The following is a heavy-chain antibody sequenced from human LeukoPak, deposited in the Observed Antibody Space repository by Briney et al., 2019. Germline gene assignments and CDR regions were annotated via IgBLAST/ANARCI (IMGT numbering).Heavy chain of an antibody. CDR1: GFSFSSYG. J-gene: IGHJ6*02. D-gene: IGHD3-10*01. V-gene: IGHV3-30*18. Sequence: PGGSLRLSCAASGFSFSSYGMHWVRQAPGKGLEWVAVIAYDGNNKFYGDSVKGRFTISRDNSKNTLYLQMNSLRAEDTAVYYCAKDRVRLWFGELYGMDVWGQGTTVTVSS. CDR3: AKDRVRLWFGELYGMDV. CDR2: IAYDGNNK.